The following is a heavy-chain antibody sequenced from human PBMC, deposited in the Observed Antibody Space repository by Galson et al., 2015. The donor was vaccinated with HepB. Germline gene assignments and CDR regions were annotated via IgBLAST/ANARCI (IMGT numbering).Heavy chain of an antibody. V-gene: IGHV4-31*03. CDR3: ARVTTMVRGVTYYYYYGMDV. Sequence: TLSLTCTVSGGSISSGGYYWSWIRQHPGKGLEWIGYIYYSGSTYYNPSLKSRVTISVDTSKNQFSLKLSSVTAADTAVYYCARVTTMVRGVTYYYYYGMDVWGQGTTVTVSS. D-gene: IGHD3-10*01. CDR2: IYYSGST. J-gene: IGHJ6*02. CDR1: GGSISSGGYY.